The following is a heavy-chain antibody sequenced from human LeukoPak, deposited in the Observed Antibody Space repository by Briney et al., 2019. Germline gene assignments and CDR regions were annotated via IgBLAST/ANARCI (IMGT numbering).Heavy chain of an antibody. CDR1: GYTFTSYG. J-gene: IGHJ6*02. Sequence: ASVKVSCKASGYTFTSYGISWVRQAPGQGLEWMGWISAYNGNTNYAQKLQGRVTMTTDTPTSTAYMELRSLRSDDTAVYYCARAPFPRGAAAPDVWGQGTTVTVSS. D-gene: IGHD6-13*01. CDR3: ARAPFPRGAAAPDV. CDR2: ISAYNGNT. V-gene: IGHV1-18*01.